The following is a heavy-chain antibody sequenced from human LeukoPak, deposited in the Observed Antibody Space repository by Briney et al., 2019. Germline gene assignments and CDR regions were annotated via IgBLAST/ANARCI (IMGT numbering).Heavy chain of an antibody. CDR1: GYTFTSYD. J-gene: IGHJ6*02. D-gene: IGHD2-21*02. CDR2: MNPNSGNT. CDR3: AGTYCGGDCASRYYYGMDV. V-gene: IGHV1-8*01. Sequence: ASVKVSCKASGYTFTSYDINWVRQATGQGLEWMGWMNPNSGNTGYVQKFQGRVTMTRNTSISTAYMELSSLRSEDTAVYYCAGTYCGGDCASRYYYGMDVWGQGTTVTVSS.